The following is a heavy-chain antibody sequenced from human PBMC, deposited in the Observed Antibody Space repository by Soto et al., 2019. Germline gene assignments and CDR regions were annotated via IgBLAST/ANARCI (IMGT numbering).Heavy chain of an antibody. CDR3: ARVLIPQRYYYYGMDV. V-gene: IGHV3-48*03. CDR2: ISSGGTIT. D-gene: IGHD1-1*01. Sequence: PGGSLRLSCAASGFTFSIYEMNWVRQAAGKGLEWVSYISSGGTITYNADSVKGRFTISRDNAKNSLYLQMNSLRAEDTAVYYCARVLIPQRYYYYGMDVWGQGTTVTVSS. CDR1: GFTFSIYE. J-gene: IGHJ6*02.